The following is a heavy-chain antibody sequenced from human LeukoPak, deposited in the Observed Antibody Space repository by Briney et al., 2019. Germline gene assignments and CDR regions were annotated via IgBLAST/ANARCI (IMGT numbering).Heavy chain of an antibody. J-gene: IGHJ4*02. CDR3: AKGNDYVWGSFRFDY. Sequence: GRSLRLSCAASGSTLYDYALHWGPQTPGEGPEWVSGICWNSGSIGYADSVKGRFTISRDNAKNSLYLQMNSLRAEDTALYYCAKGNDYVWGSFRFDYWGQGTLVTVSS. V-gene: IGHV3-9*01. CDR2: ICWNSGSI. CDR1: GSTLYDYA. D-gene: IGHD3-16*02.